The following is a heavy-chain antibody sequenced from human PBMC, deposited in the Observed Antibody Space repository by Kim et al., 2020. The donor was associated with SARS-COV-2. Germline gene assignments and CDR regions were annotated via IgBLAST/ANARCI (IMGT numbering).Heavy chain of an antibody. J-gene: IGHJ3*02. CDR1: GFNFHNFG. Sequence: GGSLRLSCAASGFNFHNFGMHWVRQAPGKGLEWVAVISYEGSKKYYADSVKGRFTISKDSSKNTVFLQMNSLRVDDTAVYYCAKRMQIFLLSTHDAFDKWGQGTMVIVSS. V-gene: IGHV3-30*18. CDR2: ISYEGSKK. CDR3: AKRMQIFLLSTHDAFDK. D-gene: IGHD2-15*01.